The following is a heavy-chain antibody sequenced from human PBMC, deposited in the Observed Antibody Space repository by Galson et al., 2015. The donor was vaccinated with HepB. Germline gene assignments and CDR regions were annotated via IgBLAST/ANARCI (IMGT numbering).Heavy chain of an antibody. CDR1: GYTFTSYY. Sequence: SVKVSCKASGYTFTSYYMHWVRQAPGQGLEWMGWINPNSGGTNYAQKFQGWVTMTRDTSISTAYMELSRLRSDDTAVYYCARGHVDIVVVPAANAFDIWGQGTMVTVSS. CDR3: ARGHVDIVVVPAANAFDI. V-gene: IGHV1-2*04. CDR2: INPNSGGT. D-gene: IGHD2-2*01. J-gene: IGHJ3*02.